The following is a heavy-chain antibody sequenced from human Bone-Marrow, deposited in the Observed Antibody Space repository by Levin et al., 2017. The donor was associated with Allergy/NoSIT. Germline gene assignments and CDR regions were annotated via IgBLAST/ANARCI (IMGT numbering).Heavy chain of an antibody. Sequence: PGGSLRLSCAASGFPFSSYAMHWVRHAPGKGLEWVAVIWHDGSKTLYPDSVRGRFTISRDNSKNMVYLDMDSLRGEDTATYYCARGGTTGNWFDPWGQGILVTVSS. CDR1: GFPFSSYA. J-gene: IGHJ5*02. CDR2: IWHDGSKT. CDR3: ARGGTTGNWFDP. D-gene: IGHD1-14*01. V-gene: IGHV3-33*01.